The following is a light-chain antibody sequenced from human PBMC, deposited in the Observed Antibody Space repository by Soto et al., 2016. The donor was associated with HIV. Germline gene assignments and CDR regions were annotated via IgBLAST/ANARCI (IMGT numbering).Light chain of an antibody. Sequence: SYELTQPPSVSVAPGTTAKITCGGDNIGTKSVHWYQQKPGQAPVLVLYDDSDRPSGIPDRFSGSNPGNTATLTISGVEAGDEADYYCQVWDRSVVFGGGTKLTVL. CDR3: QVWDRSVV. V-gene: IGLV3-21*01. CDR1: NIGTKS. CDR2: DDS. J-gene: IGLJ2*01.